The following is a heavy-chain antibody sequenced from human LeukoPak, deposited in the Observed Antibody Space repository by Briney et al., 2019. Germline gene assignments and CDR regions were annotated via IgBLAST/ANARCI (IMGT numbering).Heavy chain of an antibody. J-gene: IGHJ4*02. CDR2: IYPGDSDT. D-gene: IGHD5-12*01. Sequence: GESLKISCKASGYSFTTDWIAWVRQMPGKGLEWMGIIYPGDSDTRYCPSFQGQVTISADKSISTAYLQWSSLKASDAAMYYCASFEDIVASSYFDYWGQGTLVTVSS. CDR3: ASFEDIVASSYFDY. V-gene: IGHV5-51*01. CDR1: GYSFTTDW.